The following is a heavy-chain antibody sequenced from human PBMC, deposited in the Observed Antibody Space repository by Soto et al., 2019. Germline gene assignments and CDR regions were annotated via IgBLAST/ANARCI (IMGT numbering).Heavy chain of an antibody. J-gene: IGHJ6*02. Sequence: GGSLRLSCAASGFTFSSYGMHWVRQAPGKGLEWVAVISYDGSNKYYADSVKGRFTISRDNSKNTLYLQMNSLRAEDTAVYYCAKHSWIYGMDVLGQGTTVTVSS. V-gene: IGHV3-30*18. CDR1: GFTFSSYG. CDR3: AKHSWIYGMDV. D-gene: IGHD2-2*03. CDR2: ISYDGSNK.